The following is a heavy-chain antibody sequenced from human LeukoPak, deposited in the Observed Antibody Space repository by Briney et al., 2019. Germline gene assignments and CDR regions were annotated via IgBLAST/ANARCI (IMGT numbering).Heavy chain of an antibody. CDR3: ATARPYCSSTSCYGLDY. V-gene: IGHV1-24*01. D-gene: IGHD2-2*01. Sequence: APVKVSCKVSGYTLTELSMHWVRQAPGKGLEWMGGFDPEDGETIYAQKFQGRVTMTEDTSTDTAYMELSSLRSEDTAVYYCATARPYCSSTSCYGLDYWGQGTLVTVSS. J-gene: IGHJ4*02. CDR1: GYTLTELS. CDR2: FDPEDGET.